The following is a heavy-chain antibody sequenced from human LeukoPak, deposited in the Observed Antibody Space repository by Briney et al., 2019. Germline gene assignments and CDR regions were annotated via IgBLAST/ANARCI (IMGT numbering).Heavy chain of an antibody. Sequence: ASVKVSCKASGYTFTSYGISWVRQAPGQGLEWMGWMSAYNGNTNYAQKLQGRVTMTTDTSTSTAYMELRSLRSDDTAVYYCARDPLRYYDYVWGSYYPYYFDYWGQGTLVTVS. D-gene: IGHD3-16*01. CDR1: GYTFTSYG. CDR2: MSAYNGNT. V-gene: IGHV1-18*01. CDR3: ARDPLRYYDYVWGSYYPYYFDY. J-gene: IGHJ4*02.